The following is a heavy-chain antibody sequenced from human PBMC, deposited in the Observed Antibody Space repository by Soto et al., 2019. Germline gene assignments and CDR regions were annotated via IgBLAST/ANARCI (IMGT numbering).Heavy chain of an antibody. CDR1: GGSFSGQA. CDR2: IIPIFRTT. CDR3: GSVPK. Sequence: QVQLVQSGAEVKKPGSSVKVSCKASGGSFSGQAVSWVRQAPGQGLEWMGGIIPIFRTTNYARKFQGRLTITADESTSTASMELTSLTSEDTAVYYCGSVPKWGQGTLVTVSS. J-gene: IGHJ4*02. V-gene: IGHV1-69*01.